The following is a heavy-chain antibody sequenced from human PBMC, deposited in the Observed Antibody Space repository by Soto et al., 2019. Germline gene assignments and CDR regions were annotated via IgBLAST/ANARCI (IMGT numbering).Heavy chain of an antibody. CDR1: GFSFSSYA. CDR2: ISYDGSSK. J-gene: IGHJ4*02. Sequence: GGSLRLSCAASGFSFSSYAMHWVRQAPGKRLEWVADISYDGSSKYYADSVKGRFSISRDNSKNTLYLQMNSLRAEDTAVYYCAKGYYGDYQYYFDYWGQGTLVTVSS. D-gene: IGHD4-17*01. V-gene: IGHV3-30-3*01. CDR3: AKGYYGDYQYYFDY.